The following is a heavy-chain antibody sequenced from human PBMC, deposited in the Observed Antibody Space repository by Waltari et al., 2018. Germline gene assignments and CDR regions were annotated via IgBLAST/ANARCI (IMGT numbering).Heavy chain of an antibody. D-gene: IGHD5-12*01. CDR3: ARHWKKSGYRFDP. CDR2: IYYSGRI. J-gene: IGHJ5*02. V-gene: IGHV4-39*01. CDR1: VGAISRSSYY. Sequence: LQLQESGPGLVKPSETLSLTCTASVGAISRSSYYWGWIRQSPGKGLEWIGSIYYSGRIDYNPTLKSRVTISGDTSKNQFSLELTSVTAADTAVYYCARHWKKSGYRFDPWGQGTLVTVSS.